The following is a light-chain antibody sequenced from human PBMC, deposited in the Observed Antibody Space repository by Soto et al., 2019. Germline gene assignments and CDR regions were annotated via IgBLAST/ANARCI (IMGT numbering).Light chain of an antibody. Sequence: EIVLTQSPATLSVSPGERATLSCRASQTLTNNLAWYQQKPGQAPRLLIYGAYNRATGIPARFSGSGSGTEFTLTISSLQSEDFVVYYCQQYDKWPPAFGQGTKVEVK. J-gene: IGKJ1*01. CDR3: QQYDKWPPA. CDR1: QTLTNN. V-gene: IGKV3-15*01. CDR2: GAY.